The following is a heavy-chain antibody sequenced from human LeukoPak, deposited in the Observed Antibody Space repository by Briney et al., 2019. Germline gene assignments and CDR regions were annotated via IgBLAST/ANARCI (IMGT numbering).Heavy chain of an antibody. CDR1: GGSFSGYY. CDR2: INHSGST. J-gene: IGHJ4*02. Sequence: PSETLSLTCAVYGGSFSGYYWSWIRQPPGKGLEWIGEINHSGSTNYNPSLKSRVTISVDTSKNQFSLKLSSVTAADTAVYYCARHGVWGSSLFDYWGQGTLVTVSS. CDR3: ARHGVWGSSLFDY. V-gene: IGHV4-34*01. D-gene: IGHD3-16*01.